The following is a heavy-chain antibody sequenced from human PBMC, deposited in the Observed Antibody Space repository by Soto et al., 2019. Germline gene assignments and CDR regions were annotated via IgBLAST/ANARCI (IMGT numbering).Heavy chain of an antibody. Sequence: DVQLVESGGGLVQPGRSLRLSCVASGFTFYNHGMHWVRQAPGRGLEWGSCITWRSDRMGYADSVNGRFIISRDNAKKSLYLQMSCRRPEDTALYYCAKEDSGVSGYMDVWGKGTTVTVSS. V-gene: IGHV3-9*01. J-gene: IGHJ6*03. D-gene: IGHD3-10*01. CDR2: ITWRSDRM. CDR3: AKEDSGVSGYMDV. CDR1: GFTFYNHG.